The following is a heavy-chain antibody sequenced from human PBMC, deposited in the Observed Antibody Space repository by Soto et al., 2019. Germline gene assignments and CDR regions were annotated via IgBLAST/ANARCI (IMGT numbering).Heavy chain of an antibody. J-gene: IGHJ4*02. D-gene: IGHD1-26*01. Sequence: EVQLLESGGGLVQPGGSLRLSCAASGFTFSSYSMSWVRQSPGKGLEWVSAIPGGGGTTYYTDSVNGRFSISRDNSENTLFLQMNSLRAEDAAVYDCAKGRYFTKRLFDYWGQGTLVTVSS. CDR1: GFTFSSYS. CDR2: IPGGGGTT. V-gene: IGHV3-23*01. CDR3: AKGRYFTKRLFDY.